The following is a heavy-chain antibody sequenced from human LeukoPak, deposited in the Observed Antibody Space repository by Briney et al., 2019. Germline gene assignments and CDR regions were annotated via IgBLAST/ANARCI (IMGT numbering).Heavy chain of an antibody. Sequence: GGSLRLSCAASGFTFDDYAMHWVRQAPGKGLEWVSGISWNSGTIAYADSVKGRFTISRDNAKNSLHLQMNSLRAEDMALYYCAKGTYYYNSSGPPDYFDYWGQGTLVTVSS. V-gene: IGHV3-9*03. CDR2: ISWNSGTI. D-gene: IGHD3-22*01. J-gene: IGHJ4*02. CDR3: AKGTYYYNSSGPPDYFDY. CDR1: GFTFDDYA.